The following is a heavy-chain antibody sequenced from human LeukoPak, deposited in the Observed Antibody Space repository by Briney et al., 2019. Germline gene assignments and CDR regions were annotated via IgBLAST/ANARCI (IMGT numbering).Heavy chain of an antibody. CDR1: GFIFSGYG. D-gene: IGHD6-13*01. Sequence: GGTLRLSCAASGFIFSGYGMSWVRQAAGKGLEWVSAISGTGGTTYYADSVKGRFTISRDNSKDTLYLQMNSLRAEDTAVYYCAKSSSSSWYRGYFDYWGQGTLVTVSS. CDR2: ISGTGGTT. V-gene: IGHV3-23*01. J-gene: IGHJ4*02. CDR3: AKSSSSSWYRGYFDY.